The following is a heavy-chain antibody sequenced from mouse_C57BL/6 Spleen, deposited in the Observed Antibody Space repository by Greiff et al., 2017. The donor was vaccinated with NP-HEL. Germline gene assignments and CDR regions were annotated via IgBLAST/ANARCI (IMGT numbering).Heavy chain of an antibody. CDR3: ASLYYYGSSYKYFDV. CDR1: GFTFSSYA. CDR2: ISDGGSYT. V-gene: IGHV5-4*01. J-gene: IGHJ1*03. D-gene: IGHD1-1*01. Sequence: EVQRVESGGGLVKPGGSLKLSCAASGFTFSSYAMSWVRQTPEKRLEWVATISDGGSYTYYPDNVKGRFTISRDNAKNNLYLQMSHLKSEDTAMYYCASLYYYGSSYKYFDVWGTGTTVTVSS.